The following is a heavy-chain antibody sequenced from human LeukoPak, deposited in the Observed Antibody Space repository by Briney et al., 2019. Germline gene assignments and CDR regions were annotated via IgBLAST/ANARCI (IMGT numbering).Heavy chain of an antibody. CDR1: GFTFSSYG. V-gene: IGHV3-23*01. Sequence: GGTLRLSCAASGFTFSSYGMSWVRQAPGKGLEWVSAISGSGGSTYYADSVKGRFTISRDNSKNTLYLQMNSLRAEDAAVYYCAKDHIVVVTATPNFDYWGQGTLVTVSS. CDR3: AKDHIVVVTATPNFDY. J-gene: IGHJ4*02. CDR2: ISGSGGST. D-gene: IGHD2-21*02.